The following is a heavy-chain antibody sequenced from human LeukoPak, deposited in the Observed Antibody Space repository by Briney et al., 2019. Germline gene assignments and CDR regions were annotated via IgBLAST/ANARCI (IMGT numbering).Heavy chain of an antibody. D-gene: IGHD3-10*01. CDR1: GYTFTGYY. V-gene: IGHV1-2*02. J-gene: IGHJ4*02. Sequence: ASVKVSCKASGYTFTGYYMHWVRQAPGQGLEWMGWINPNSGGTNYAQKFQGRVTMTRDTSISTAYMELSRLRSDDTAVYYCARVGHYYGSGSYSNCYFDYWGQGTLVTVSS. CDR2: INPNSGGT. CDR3: ARVGHYYGSGSYSNCYFDY.